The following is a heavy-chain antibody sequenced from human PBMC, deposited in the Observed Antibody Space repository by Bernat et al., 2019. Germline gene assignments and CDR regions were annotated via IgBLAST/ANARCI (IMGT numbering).Heavy chain of an antibody. CDR3: ATGPMITMVRGAPNWYFDL. Sequence: QVQLVQSGAEVKKPGASVKVSCKVSGYTLTELSMHWVRQAPGKGLEWMGGFDPEDGETIYAKKFQGRVTKTEDTSTDTDYMEMSSLRSEDTAVYYCATGPMITMVRGAPNWYFDLWSRGTLVTVSS. V-gene: IGHV1-24*01. D-gene: IGHD3-10*01. J-gene: IGHJ2*01. CDR1: GYTLTELS. CDR2: FDPEDGET.